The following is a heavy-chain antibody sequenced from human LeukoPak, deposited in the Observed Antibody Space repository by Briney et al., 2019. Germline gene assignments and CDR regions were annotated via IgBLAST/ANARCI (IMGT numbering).Heavy chain of an antibody. Sequence: PGGSLRLSCAASGFTFSSYGMHWVRQVPGKGLEWVAVISYDGSNKYYADSVKGRFTISRDNSKNTLYLQMNSLRAEDTAVYYCARDTSAFLTGYYYMDVWGKGTTVTVSS. J-gene: IGHJ6*03. CDR1: GFTFSSYG. V-gene: IGHV3-30*03. CDR3: ARDTSAFLTGYYYMDV. CDR2: ISYDGSNK. D-gene: IGHD2-2*01.